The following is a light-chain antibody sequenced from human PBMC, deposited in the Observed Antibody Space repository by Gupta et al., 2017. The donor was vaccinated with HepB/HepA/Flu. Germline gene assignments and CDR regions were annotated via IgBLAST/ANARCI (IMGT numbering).Light chain of an antibody. CDR1: SGINVGTYR. V-gene: IGLV5-45*02. Sequence: QAVLTQPSSLSASPGASASLTCTLRSGINVGTYRIYWYQQKPGSPPQYLLRYKSDSDKQQGSGVPSRFSGSKDASANAGILLISGLQSEDEADYYCMIWHSSAYVFGTGNKVTVL. CDR2: YKSDSDK. J-gene: IGLJ1*01. CDR3: MIWHSSAYV.